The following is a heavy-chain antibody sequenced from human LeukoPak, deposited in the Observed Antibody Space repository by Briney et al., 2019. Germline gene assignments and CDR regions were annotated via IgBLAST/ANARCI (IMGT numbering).Heavy chain of an antibody. J-gene: IGHJ6*03. Sequence: PSETLSLTCTVSGGSISTSGYYWGWIRQPPGKGLEWIGNIYYSGPTYYNPSLKSRVTISVDTSKNQFSLKLSSVTAADTAVYYCANIDYYYYYMDVWGKGTAVTVSS. CDR2: IYYSGPT. CDR1: GGSISTSGYY. CDR3: ANIDYYYYYMDV. V-gene: IGHV4-39*07.